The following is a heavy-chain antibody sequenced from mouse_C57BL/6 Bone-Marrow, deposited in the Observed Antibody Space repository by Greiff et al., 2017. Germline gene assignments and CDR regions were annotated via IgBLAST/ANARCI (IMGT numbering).Heavy chain of an antibody. CDR1: GYAFTNYL. CDR3: ARSMNWDSWCAY. Sequence: QVQLKQSGAELVRPGTSVKVSCKASGYAFTNYLIEWVKQRPGQGLEWIGVIKPGSGGPNYTEKFKGKATLTADKSSSTAYMQLSSLTSEDSAVYFCARSMNWDSWCAYGGQGTLVTGSA. D-gene: IGHD4-1*01. CDR2: IKPGSGGP. V-gene: IGHV1-54*01. J-gene: IGHJ3*01.